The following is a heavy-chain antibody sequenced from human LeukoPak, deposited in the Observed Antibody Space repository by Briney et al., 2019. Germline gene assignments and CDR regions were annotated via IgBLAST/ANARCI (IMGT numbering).Heavy chain of an antibody. D-gene: IGHD3-10*01. CDR1: GFTFGDYA. CDR3: TSRYGSGTNYYYYMDV. Sequence: GGSLRLSCTASGFTFGDYAISWVRQAPGKGLEWVGFIRSKAYGGTTEYAASVKGRFTISRDDSKSIAYLQMNSLKTEDTAVYYCTSRYGSGTNYYYYMDVWGKGTTVTISS. CDR2: IRSKAYGGTT. J-gene: IGHJ6*03. V-gene: IGHV3-49*04.